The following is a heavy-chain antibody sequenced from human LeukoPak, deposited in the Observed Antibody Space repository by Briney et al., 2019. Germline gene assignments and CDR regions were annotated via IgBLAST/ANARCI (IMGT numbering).Heavy chain of an antibody. D-gene: IGHD6-6*01. J-gene: IGHJ4*02. Sequence: ASVKVSCKASGYTFTGYYMHWVRQAPGQGLEWMGWINPNSGGTNYVQKFQGRVTMTRDTSISTAYMELSRLRSDDTAVYHCASLPYSSSIFDYWGQGTLVTVSS. V-gene: IGHV1-2*02. CDR3: ASLPYSSSIFDY. CDR1: GYTFTGYY. CDR2: INPNSGGT.